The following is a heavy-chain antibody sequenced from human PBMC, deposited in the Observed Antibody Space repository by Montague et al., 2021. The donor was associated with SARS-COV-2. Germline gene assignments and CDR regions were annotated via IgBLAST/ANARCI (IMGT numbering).Heavy chain of an antibody. Sequence: SETLSLTCAVYGGSITDYYWSWIRQPPGKGLEWIGEINHRGTSNYNPSLKSRVSISVDTSKNQFSLYLGSVTAADTAVYYCARGRQHFNMIVVVMTGGEYYLDYCAQRALLPRSS. CDR1: GGSITDYY. V-gene: IGHV4-34*01. J-gene: IGHJ4*02. D-gene: IGHD3-22*01. CDR2: INHRGTS. CDR3: ARGRQHFNMIVVVMTGGEYYLDY.